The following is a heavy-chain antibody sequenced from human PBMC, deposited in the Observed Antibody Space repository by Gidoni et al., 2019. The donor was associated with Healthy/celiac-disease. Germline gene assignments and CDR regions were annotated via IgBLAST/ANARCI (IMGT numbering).Heavy chain of an antibody. D-gene: IGHD3-10*01. CDR1: GFPFSDYY. CDR3: ARDDYYYGSGSYAFDI. CDR2: ISSSGSTI. J-gene: IGHJ3*02. Sequence: QVPLVESGGGLVKPGGSLRLSCAASGFPFSDYYMSWIRQAPGKGLDGVSYISSSGSTIYYADYVEGRFTNSRDNAKNSLYLQMNSQRAEDTAVYYCARDDYYYGSGSYAFDIWGQGTMVTVSS. V-gene: IGHV3-11*01.